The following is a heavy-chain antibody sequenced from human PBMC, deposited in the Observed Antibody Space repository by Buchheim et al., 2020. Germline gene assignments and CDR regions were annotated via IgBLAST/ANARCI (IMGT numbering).Heavy chain of an antibody. D-gene: IGHD3-3*01. CDR3: ARGKVIFGVVYPYYFDY. CDR1: GYTFTGYF. V-gene: IGHV1-2*02. J-gene: IGHJ4*02. Sequence: QVQLVQSGAAVKKPGASVKVSCKASGYTFTGYFMHWVRQAPGQGLEWMGWINPNTGGTNYAQKFQGRVTMTRDTSISTAYMELSRLRSDDTAVYYCARGKVIFGVVYPYYFDYWGQGTL. CDR2: INPNTGGT.